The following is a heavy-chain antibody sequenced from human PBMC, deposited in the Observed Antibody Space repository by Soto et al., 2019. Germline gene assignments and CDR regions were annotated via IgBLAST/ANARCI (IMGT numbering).Heavy chain of an antibody. CDR2: IYYSGST. Sequence: QLQLQESGPGLVKHSETLSLTCTVSGGSISSSSYYWGWIRQPPGKGLEWIGSIYYSGSTYYNPSLKSRVTISVDTSKNQVSLKLSSVTAADTAVYYCASDHPRYHMDVWGKGTTVTVSS. V-gene: IGHV4-39*01. J-gene: IGHJ6*03. CDR1: GGSISSSSYY. CDR3: ASDHPRYHMDV.